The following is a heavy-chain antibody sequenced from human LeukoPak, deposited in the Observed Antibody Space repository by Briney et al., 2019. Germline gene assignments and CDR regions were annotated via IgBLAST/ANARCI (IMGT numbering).Heavy chain of an antibody. Sequence: GGSLRLSCAASGFTFDDYGMSWVRQAPGKGLEWVSGINWNGGSTGYADSVKGRFTISRDNAKNSLYLQMNSLRAEDTALYYCARDLLWFGESNNWFDPWGQGTLVTVSS. CDR3: ARDLLWFGESNNWFDP. CDR2: INWNGGST. J-gene: IGHJ5*02. CDR1: GFTFDDYG. D-gene: IGHD3-10*01. V-gene: IGHV3-20*04.